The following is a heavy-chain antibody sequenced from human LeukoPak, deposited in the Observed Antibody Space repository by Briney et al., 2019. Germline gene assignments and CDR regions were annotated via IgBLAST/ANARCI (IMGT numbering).Heavy chain of an antibody. CDR3: AKGLRWGCSGSYADY. D-gene: IGHD1-26*01. Sequence: PGGSLRLSCAASGFTFSSYGMHWVRQAPGKGLEWVAVISYDGSNKYYADSVKGRFTISRDNSKNTLYLQMNSLRAEDTAVYYCAKGLRWGCSGSYADYWGQGTLVTVSS. V-gene: IGHV3-30*18. J-gene: IGHJ4*02. CDR2: ISYDGSNK. CDR1: GFTFSSYG.